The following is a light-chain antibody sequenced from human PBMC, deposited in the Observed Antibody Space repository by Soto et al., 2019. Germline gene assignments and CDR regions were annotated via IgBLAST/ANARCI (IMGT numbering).Light chain of an antibody. CDR1: SGHSSYA. CDR2: LNSDGSH. V-gene: IGLV4-69*01. J-gene: IGLJ2*01. Sequence: SLGASVKLTCTLSSGHSSYAIAWHQQQPEKGPRYLMKLNSDGSHSKGDGIPDRFSGSSSGAERYLTISSLQSEDEADYYCQTWGTGIVVFGGGTKLTVL. CDR3: QTWGTGIVV.